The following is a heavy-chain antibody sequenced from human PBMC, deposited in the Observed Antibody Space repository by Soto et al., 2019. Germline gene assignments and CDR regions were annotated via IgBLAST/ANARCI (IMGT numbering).Heavy chain of an antibody. Sequence: PSETLSLTCTVPGGSISSYNWSWIRQPPGKGLEWIGYIYYSGSTNYNPSLKSRVTISVDTSKNQFSLKLSSVTAADTAVYYCARARFGEGYYYYMDVWGKGTTVTVSS. J-gene: IGHJ6*03. CDR2: IYYSGST. D-gene: IGHD3-16*01. V-gene: IGHV4-59*01. CDR3: ARARFGEGYYYYMDV. CDR1: GGSISSYN.